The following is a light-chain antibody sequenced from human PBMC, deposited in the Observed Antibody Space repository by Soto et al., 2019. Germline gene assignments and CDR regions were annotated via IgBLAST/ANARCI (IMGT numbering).Light chain of an antibody. CDR3: QHSYISPYT. CDR2: DAS. J-gene: IGKJ2*01. Sequence: DMQMTQSPSSLSASVGDRVTITCRASQSMSNYLNWYQQKPGKAPNLLIYDASTLESGVPSRFRGSGSGTDFTLTISSLQPEDFATYYCQHSYISPYTFGQGTKLELK. V-gene: IGKV1-39*01. CDR1: QSMSNY.